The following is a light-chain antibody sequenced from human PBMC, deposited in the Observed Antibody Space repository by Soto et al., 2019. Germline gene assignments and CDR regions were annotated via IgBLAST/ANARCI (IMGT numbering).Light chain of an antibody. CDR2: EVN. V-gene: IGLV2-14*01. CDR3: SSFTNSGTVV. CDR1: SSDVGGHNN. Sequence: QSALTQPASVSGSPGQSITISCTGTSSDVGGHNNVSWYQQHPGKAPKKMIFEVNNGPSGVSDRFSGSKSGNTASLTISGLQAEDEAYYYCSSFTNSGTVVFGGGTKLTVL. J-gene: IGLJ2*01.